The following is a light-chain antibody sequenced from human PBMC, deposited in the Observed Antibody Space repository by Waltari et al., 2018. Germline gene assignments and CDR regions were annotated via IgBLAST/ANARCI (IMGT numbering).Light chain of an antibody. CDR2: DVT. CDR3: SSQTLDGLVL. CDR1: VSAAGSSES. Sequence: QSALTQPASVSGSPGQSITISCSGLVSAAGSSESVSWHQHHPDKAPQVIIYDVTHRPSGVSDRFSASKSANTASLTISRLQPEDEADYYCSSQTLDGLVLFGGGTRLTVL. V-gene: IGLV2-14*03. J-gene: IGLJ2*01.